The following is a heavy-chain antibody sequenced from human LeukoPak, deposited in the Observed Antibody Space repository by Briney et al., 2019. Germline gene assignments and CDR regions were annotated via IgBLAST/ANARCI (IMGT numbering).Heavy chain of an antibody. Sequence: PSETLSLTCTVSGGSISSGGYYWSWIRQHPGKGLEWIGYTYYSGSTYYNPSLKSRVTISVDTSKNQFSLKLSSVTAADTAVYYCAREITWHMDVWGKGTTVTVSS. CDR3: AREITWHMDV. V-gene: IGHV4-31*03. D-gene: IGHD1-14*01. CDR2: TYYSGST. CDR1: GGSISSGGYY. J-gene: IGHJ6*03.